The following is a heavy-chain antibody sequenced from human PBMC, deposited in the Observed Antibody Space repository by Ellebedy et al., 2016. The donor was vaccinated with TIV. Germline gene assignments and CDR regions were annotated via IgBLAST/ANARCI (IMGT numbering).Heavy chain of an antibody. D-gene: IGHD5-18*01. CDR2: INPNNGGGT. J-gene: IGHJ4*02. CDR1: GHTFIGYY. CDR3: AGHWSGYNYPLDF. V-gene: IGHV1-2*02. Sequence: AASVKVSCKASGHTFIGYYMHWVRQAPGQGLEWMGWINPNNGGGTNYARNFQGRVTMTWDPSIRTGYMELNSLISDDTAVYYCAGHWSGYNYPLDFWGQGTLVTVSS.